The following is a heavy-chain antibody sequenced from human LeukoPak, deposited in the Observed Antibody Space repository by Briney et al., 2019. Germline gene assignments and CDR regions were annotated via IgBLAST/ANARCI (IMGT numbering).Heavy chain of an antibody. CDR1: GGTFSSYA. D-gene: IGHD2-2*01. V-gene: IGHV1-69*05. CDR3: ARPEIVVVPAALVY. J-gene: IGHJ4*02. CDR2: IIPIFGTA. Sequence: ASVKVSCKASGGTFSSYAISWVRQAPGQGLEWMGGIIPIFGTANYAQKFQGRVTITTDESTSTAYMELSSLRSEDTAVYYCARPEIVVVPAALVYWGQGTLVTASS.